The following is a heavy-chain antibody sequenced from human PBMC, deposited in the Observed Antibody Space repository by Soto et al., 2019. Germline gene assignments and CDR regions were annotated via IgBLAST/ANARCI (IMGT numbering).Heavy chain of an antibody. CDR2: SSATGAGT. CDR3: AKDRRAGGNYGFYSDF. V-gene: IGHV3-23*01. CDR1: GFTFSSYG. Sequence: GGSLRLSCAASGFTFSSYGMTWVHQAPGKGLEWVSFSSATGAGTYYADSVKGRFTISRDNSKNTLYLQMTSLRADDTAVYYCAKDRRAGGNYGFYSDFWGQGALVTVSS. D-gene: IGHD1-7*01. J-gene: IGHJ4*02.